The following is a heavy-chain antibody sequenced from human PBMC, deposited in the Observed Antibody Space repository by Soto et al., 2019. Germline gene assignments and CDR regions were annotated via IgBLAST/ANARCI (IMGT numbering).Heavy chain of an antibody. CDR2: IYYSGST. CDR3: ARGGRRSPGMDV. Sequence: QVQLQESGPGLVKPSQTLSLTCTVSGGSISSGGYYWSWIRQHPGKGLEWIGYIYYSGSTYYNATLKSRVTISVDTSKNQFSLKLSSVTAADTAVYYCARGGRRSPGMDVWGQGTTVTVSS. CDR1: GGSISSGGYY. J-gene: IGHJ6*02. V-gene: IGHV4-31*03.